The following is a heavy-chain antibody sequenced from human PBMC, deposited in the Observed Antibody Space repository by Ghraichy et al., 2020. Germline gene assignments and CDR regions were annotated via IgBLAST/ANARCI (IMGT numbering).Heavy chain of an antibody. CDR3: ARDPADIVVVPAAMHFDY. V-gene: IGHV3-21*01. CDR2: ISSSSSYI. CDR1: GFTFSSYS. Sequence: LSLTCAASGFTFSSYSMNWVRQAPGKGLEWVSSISSSSSYIYYADSVKGRFTISRDNAKNSLYLQMNSLRAEDTAVYYCARDPADIVVVPAAMHFDYWGQGTLVTVSS. J-gene: IGHJ4*02. D-gene: IGHD2-2*01.